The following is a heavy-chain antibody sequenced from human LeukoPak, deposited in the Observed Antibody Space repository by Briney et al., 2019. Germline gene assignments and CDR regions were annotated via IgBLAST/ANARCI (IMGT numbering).Heavy chain of an antibody. V-gene: IGHV3-33*08. D-gene: IGHD3-16*01. CDR1: GFTFSFSA. CDR3: ASSAGGGGYNFDY. J-gene: IGHJ4*02. Sequence: PGRSLRLSCAASGFTFSFSAMHWVRQAPGTGLEWVAVIWYDGSNKYYADSVKGRFIISRDNSKNTLYLQMNSLRAEDTAVYYCASSAGGGGYNFDYWGQGTLVTVSS. CDR2: IWYDGSNK.